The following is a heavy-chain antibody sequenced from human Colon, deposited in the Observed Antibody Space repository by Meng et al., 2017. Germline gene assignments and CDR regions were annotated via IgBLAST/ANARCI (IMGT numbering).Heavy chain of an antibody. J-gene: IGHJ4*02. CDR3: ARGGSILRGVIWVY. CDR2: INQDGSEK. V-gene: IGHV3-7*01. Sequence: SWVASGFTFSDYWMSWVRQAPGKGLEWVANINQDGSEKNYVDSVKGRFTISRDNAKNSLYLQMDSLRAEDTAVYYCARGGSILRGVIWVYWGQGTLVTVSS. CDR1: GFTFSDYW. D-gene: IGHD3-10*01.